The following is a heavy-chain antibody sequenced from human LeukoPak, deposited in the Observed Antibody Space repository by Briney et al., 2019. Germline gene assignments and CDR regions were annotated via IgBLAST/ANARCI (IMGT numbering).Heavy chain of an antibody. Sequence: PSETLSLTCTVSGGSISSSSYYWGWIRQPPGKGLEWIGSIYYSGSTYYNPSLKSRVTISVDTSKSQFSLKLSSVTAADTAVYYCARQVVPAAIGDYWGQGTLVTVSS. CDR1: GGSISSSSYY. CDR3: ARQVVPAAIGDY. J-gene: IGHJ4*02. CDR2: IYYSGST. D-gene: IGHD2-2*02. V-gene: IGHV4-39*01.